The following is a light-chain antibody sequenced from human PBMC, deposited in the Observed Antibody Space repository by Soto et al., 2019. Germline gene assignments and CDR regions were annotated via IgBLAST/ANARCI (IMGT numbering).Light chain of an antibody. J-gene: IGKJ4*01. V-gene: IGKV1-33*01. CDR1: QDISNY. CDR3: QQYDNPALT. CDR2: DAS. Sequence: DIQMTQSPSSLSASVGDRVTITCQATQDISNYLNWYQQKPGKAPKLLIYDASNLETGVPSRFSGSGSGTDFTFTISSLQPEDIATYYCQQYDNPALTFGGGTQVDIK.